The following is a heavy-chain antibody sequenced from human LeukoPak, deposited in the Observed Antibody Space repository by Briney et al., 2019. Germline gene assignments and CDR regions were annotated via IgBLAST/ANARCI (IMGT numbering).Heavy chain of an antibody. CDR2: IDSSSRYI. CDR1: GFTFRSYN. D-gene: IGHD2-2*01. J-gene: IGHJ4*02. V-gene: IGHV3-21*01. Sequence: GGSLILSCAASGFTFRSYNMDWVRQAPGKGLEWVSFIDSSSRYIYQADSVKGRFTISRDDAKSSVFLQMNSLRAEDTAVYYCARVGGHCTSTSCPPPDYWGQGTLVTVSS. CDR3: ARVGGHCTSTSCPPPDY.